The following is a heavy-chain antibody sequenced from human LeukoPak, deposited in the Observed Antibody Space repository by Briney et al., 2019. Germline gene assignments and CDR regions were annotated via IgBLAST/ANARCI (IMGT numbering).Heavy chain of an antibody. CDR3: ARDAAKTYYYDSSGYYYYYGMDI. J-gene: IGHJ6*02. CDR2: ISYDGSNK. D-gene: IGHD3-22*01. V-gene: IGHV3-30-3*01. Sequence: PGGSLRLSCAASGFTFSSYAMHWVRQAPGKGLEWVAVISYDGSNKYYADSVKGRFTISRDNSKNTLYLQMNSLRAEDTAVYYCARDAAKTYYYDSSGYYYYYGMDIWGQGTTVTVSS. CDR1: GFTFSSYA.